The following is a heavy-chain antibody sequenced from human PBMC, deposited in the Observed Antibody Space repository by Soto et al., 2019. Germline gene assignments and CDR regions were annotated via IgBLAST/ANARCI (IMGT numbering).Heavy chain of an antibody. J-gene: IGHJ6*02. CDR2: IYHSGST. CDR1: GGSISSSNW. CDR3: ARDGRSVAVAGAEKPYYYYYGMDV. Sequence: SETLSFTCAVSGGSISSSNWWSWVRQPPGKGLEWIGEIYHSGSTNYNPSLKSRVTISVDKSKNQFSLKLSSVTAADTAVYYCARDGRSVAVAGAEKPYYYYYGMDVWGQGTTVTVSS. V-gene: IGHV4-4*02. D-gene: IGHD6-19*01.